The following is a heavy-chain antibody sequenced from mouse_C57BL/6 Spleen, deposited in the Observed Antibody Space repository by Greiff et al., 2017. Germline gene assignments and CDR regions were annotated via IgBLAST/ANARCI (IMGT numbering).Heavy chain of an antibody. J-gene: IGHJ4*01. Sequence: VQLQQSGPELVKPGASVKMSCKASGYTFTGYYMNWVKQSPEKSLEWIGEINPITGDTTYNQKFKGKATLTVDTSSSTAYMQLKRLTSEDSAVYYCARRDYGSRGYAMDYWGQGTSVTVSS. D-gene: IGHD1-1*01. CDR3: ARRDYGSRGYAMDY. CDR2: INPITGDT. V-gene: IGHV1-42*01. CDR1: GYTFTGYY.